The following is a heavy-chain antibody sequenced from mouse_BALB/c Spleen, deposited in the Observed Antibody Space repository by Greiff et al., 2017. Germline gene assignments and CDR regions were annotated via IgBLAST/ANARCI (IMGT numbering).Heavy chain of an antibody. V-gene: IGHV5-17*02. Sequence: EVHLVESGGGLVQPGGSRKLSCAASGFTFSSFGMHWVRQAPEKWLEWVAYISSGSSTIYYADTVKGRFTISRDNPKNTLFLQMTSLRSEDTAMYYCARKQSYYGNYEGAMDYWGQGTSVTVSS. D-gene: IGHD2-10*01. J-gene: IGHJ4*01. CDR1: GFTFSSFG. CDR3: ARKQSYYGNYEGAMDY. CDR2: ISSGSSTI.